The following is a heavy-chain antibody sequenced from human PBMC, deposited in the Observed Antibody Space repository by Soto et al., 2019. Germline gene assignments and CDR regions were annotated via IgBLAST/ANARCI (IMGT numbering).Heavy chain of an antibody. J-gene: IGHJ4*02. V-gene: IGHV3-73*01. CDR1: GFTFSGSA. CDR3: TSPYYFDNGGRDY. Sequence: EVQLVESGGGLVQPGGSLKLSCVGSGFTFSGSAIHWDRQASGKGLEWVGRIRSKTNTYATAYAASVIGRFAISRDDSKNTVYLQMNSLKSEDTAVYYCTSPYYFDNGGRDYWGQGTLVTVSS. D-gene: IGHD3-22*01. CDR2: IRSKTNTYAT.